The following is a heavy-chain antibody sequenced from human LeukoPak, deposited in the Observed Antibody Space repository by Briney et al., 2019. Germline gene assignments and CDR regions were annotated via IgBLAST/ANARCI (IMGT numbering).Heavy chain of an antibody. CDR2: IYHSGST. V-gene: IGHV4-4*02. CDR1: GGSISSSNW. CDR3: ARGRYMTTVTNWFDP. D-gene: IGHD4-11*01. J-gene: IGHJ5*02. Sequence: SETLSLTCAVSGGSISSSNWWSWVRRPPGKGLEWIGEIYHSGSTNYNPSLKSRVTISVDKSKNQFSLKLSSMTAADTAVYYCARGRYMTTVTNWFDPWGQGTLVTVSS.